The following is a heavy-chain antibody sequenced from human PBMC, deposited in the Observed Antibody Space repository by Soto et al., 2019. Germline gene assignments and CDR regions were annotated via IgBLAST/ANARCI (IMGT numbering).Heavy chain of an antibody. D-gene: IGHD3-10*01. CDR3: ARDLITMVRLAFDI. CDR2: IYHSGST. V-gene: IGHV4-4*02. J-gene: IGHJ3*02. Sequence: PSETLSLTCAVSGGSISSSNWWSWVRQPPGKGLEWIGEIYHSGSTNYNPSLKSRVTISVDKSKNQFSLKLSSVTAADTAVYYCARDLITMVRLAFDIWGQGTMVTVSS. CDR1: GGSISSSNW.